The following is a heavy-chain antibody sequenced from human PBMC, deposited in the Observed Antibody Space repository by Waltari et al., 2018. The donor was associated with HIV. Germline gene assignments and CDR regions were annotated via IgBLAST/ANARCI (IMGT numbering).Heavy chain of an antibody. J-gene: IGHJ4*02. V-gene: IGHV3-30*04. CDR3: ARAGGYYRHFAY. D-gene: IGHD3-22*01. CDR2: ISDAGSDK. Sequence: QVLLVESGGGVVQPGTSLRLSCAASGFTFSDYAVHWVRQAPGKGLEWVAVISDAGSDKYYADSVRGRFIISRDNSKNTLFLQMNSLRAEDTAVYYCARAGGYYRHFAYWGQGTLVTVSS. CDR1: GFTFSDYA.